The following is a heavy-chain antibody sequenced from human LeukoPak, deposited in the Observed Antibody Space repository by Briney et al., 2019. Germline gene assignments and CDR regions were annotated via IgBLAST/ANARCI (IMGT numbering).Heavy chain of an antibody. V-gene: IGHV1-24*01. J-gene: IGHJ6*02. D-gene: IGHD1-14*01. CDR1: GYTLTELS. Sequence: ASVKVSCKVSGYTLTELSMHWVRQAPGKGLEWMGGFDPEDGETIYAQKFQGRVTMTEDTSTDTAYMELSSLRSEDTAVYYCARGGLTLRYDYYGMDVWGQGTTVTVSS. CDR2: FDPEDGET. CDR3: ARGGLTLRYDYYGMDV.